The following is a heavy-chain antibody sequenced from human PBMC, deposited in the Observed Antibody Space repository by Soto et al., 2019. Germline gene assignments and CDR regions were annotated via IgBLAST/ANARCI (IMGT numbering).Heavy chain of an antibody. D-gene: IGHD3-3*01. CDR2: INPATGAA. CDR1: GYPVTAYY. V-gene: IGHV1-2*01. J-gene: IGHJ3*02. CDR3: ARGVGVGVAGSAAFEM. Sequence: QLHLVQSGAVVKKPGASVTVSCSASGYPVTAYYMHWVRQAPGRGLEWMGGINPATGAAKYTQTFQGRVTRTRDTSTSTVFMELSGLASEDTGVFVCARGVGVGVAGSAAFEMWGQGTVVTVSS.